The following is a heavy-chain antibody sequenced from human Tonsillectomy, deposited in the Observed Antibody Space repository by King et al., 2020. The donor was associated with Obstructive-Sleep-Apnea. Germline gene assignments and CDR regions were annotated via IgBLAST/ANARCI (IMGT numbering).Heavy chain of an antibody. CDR2: ISYDGSDD. CDR1: GFTFSSSS. D-gene: IGHD1-26*01. Sequence: VQLVESGGGVVQPGRPLRLSCAASGFTFSSSSMHWVRQAPGKGLEWVAVISYDGSDDYYAESVKGRLTISKDNSKNTVYLQVNSLRAEDTAMYYCARGGGGSSSPLDYWGQGTLVTVSS. J-gene: IGHJ4*02. V-gene: IGHV3-30*04. CDR3: ARGGGGSSSPLDY.